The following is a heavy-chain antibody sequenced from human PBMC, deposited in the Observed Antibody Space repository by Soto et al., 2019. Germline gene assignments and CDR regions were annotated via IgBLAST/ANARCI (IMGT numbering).Heavy chain of an antibody. D-gene: IGHD3-3*01. CDR3: VLYFAVATDAFDI. V-gene: IGHV1-8*01. CDR1: GYTFTSYD. J-gene: IGHJ3*02. CDR2: MNPNSGNT. Sequence: AKVKVSCKASGYTFTSYDINLVRQATGQGLEWMGWMNPNSGNTGYAQKFQGRVTMTRNTSISTAYMELSSLRSEDTAVYYCVLYFAVATDAFDIWGQGTMVTVSS.